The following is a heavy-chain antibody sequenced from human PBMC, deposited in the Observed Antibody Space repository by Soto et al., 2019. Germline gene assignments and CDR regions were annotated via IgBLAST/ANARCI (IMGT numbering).Heavy chain of an antibody. V-gene: IGHV4-34*01. D-gene: IGHD3-9*01. CDR3: ARGGSYDILTGYPYQLEFDH. CDR1: GGSFIGYY. J-gene: IGHJ4*02. CDR2: INHSGRT. Sequence: SETLSLTCAVYGGSFIGYYWSWIRQPPGKGLEWIGEINHSGRTNYNPSLKSRVTISVDTSKNQFSLKLSSVTAADTAVYCCARGGSYDILTGYPYQLEFDHWGQGTLVTVSS.